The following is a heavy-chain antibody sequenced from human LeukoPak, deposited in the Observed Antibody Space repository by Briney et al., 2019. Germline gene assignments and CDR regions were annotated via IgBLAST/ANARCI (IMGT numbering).Heavy chain of an antibody. CDR1: GGTFSSYA. Sequence: ASVKVSCKASGGTFSSYAISWVRQAPGQGLEWMGGIIPIFGTANYAQKFQGRVTITADESTSTAYMELSSLRSEDTAVCYCARAFPNYDSSGYYYYYFDYWGQGTLVTVSS. V-gene: IGHV1-69*13. CDR2: IIPIFGTA. D-gene: IGHD3-22*01. J-gene: IGHJ4*02. CDR3: ARAFPNYDSSGYYYYYFDY.